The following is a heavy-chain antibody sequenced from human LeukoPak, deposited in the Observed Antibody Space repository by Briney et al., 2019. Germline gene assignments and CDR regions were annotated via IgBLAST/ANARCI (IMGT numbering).Heavy chain of an antibody. CDR2: IYPGDSDS. V-gene: IGHV5-51*01. CDR1: GYSFATYW. Sequence: GESLKISCKASGYSFATYWIGWVRQMPGKGLEWLGIIYPGDSDSRYSPSFQGQVTISADTSITTAYLQWSSLKASDTAIYYCARLLRTSEYFDDWGQGTLVTVSS. D-gene: IGHD3-10*01. CDR3: ARLLRTSEYFDD. J-gene: IGHJ4*02.